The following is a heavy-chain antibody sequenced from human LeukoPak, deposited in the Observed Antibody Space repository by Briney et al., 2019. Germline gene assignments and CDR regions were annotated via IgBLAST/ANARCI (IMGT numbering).Heavy chain of an antibody. CDR3: ARVGSGYDLRFGFNP. V-gene: IGHV1-2*06. J-gene: IGHJ5*02. D-gene: IGHD5-12*01. CDR1: GYTFTGYY. Sequence: ASVKVSCKASGYTFTGYYMHWVRQAPGQGLEWMGRINPNSGGTNYAQKFQGRVTMTRDTSISTAYMELSRLRSDDTAVYYCARVGSGYDLRFGFNPWGQGTLVTVSS. CDR2: INPNSGGT.